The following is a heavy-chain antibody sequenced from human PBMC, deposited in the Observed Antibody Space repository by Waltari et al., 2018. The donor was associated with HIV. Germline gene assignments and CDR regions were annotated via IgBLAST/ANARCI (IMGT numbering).Heavy chain of an antibody. Sequence: QVQLVESGGGVVQPGRSLRLACAASGCTFSRHGLHLVRQAPGKGLEWVAVISYDGSNKYYADSVKGRFTISRDNSKNTLYLQMNSLRAEDTAVYYCAKDRVDYGAFDIWGQGTMVTVSS. CDR3: AKDRVDYGAFDI. D-gene: IGHD4-17*01. CDR1: GCTFSRHG. V-gene: IGHV3-30*18. J-gene: IGHJ3*02. CDR2: ISYDGSNK.